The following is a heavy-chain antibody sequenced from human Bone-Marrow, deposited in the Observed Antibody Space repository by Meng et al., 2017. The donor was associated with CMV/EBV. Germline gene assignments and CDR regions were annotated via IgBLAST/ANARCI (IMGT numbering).Heavy chain of an antibody. D-gene: IGHD1-26*01. Sequence: LSCADSGLTVSNYAISLVRQAPVNGLEWVSAIRVSTGSTFYSDSVKGRFTISRDNAKNTLYLQMDSLRAEDTAVYYCAIGDGGSYWSYWGQGTLVTVSS. J-gene: IGHJ4*02. CDR1: GLTVSNYA. CDR2: IRVSTGST. V-gene: IGHV3-23*01. CDR3: AIGDGGSYWSY.